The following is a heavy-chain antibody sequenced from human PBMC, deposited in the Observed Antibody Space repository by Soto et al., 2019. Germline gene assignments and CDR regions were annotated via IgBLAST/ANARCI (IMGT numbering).Heavy chain of an antibody. J-gene: IGHJ5*02. CDR2: ISYDGSNK. Sequence: GGSLRLSCAASGFTFSSYAMHWVRQAPGRGLEWVAVISYDGSNKYYADSVKGRFTISRDNSKNTLYLQMNSLRAEDTAVYYCARPMVRGVGPNWFDPWGQGTLVTVSS. V-gene: IGHV3-30-3*01. CDR1: GFTFSSYA. CDR3: ARPMVRGVGPNWFDP. D-gene: IGHD3-10*01.